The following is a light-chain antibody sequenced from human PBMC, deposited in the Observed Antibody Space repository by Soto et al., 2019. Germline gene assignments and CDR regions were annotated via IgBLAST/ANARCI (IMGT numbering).Light chain of an antibody. J-gene: IGLJ1*01. Sequence: QSALTQPASVSGSPGQSINMSCTGTRSDVGSYDFVSWYQQHPGKAPKLLIYEVSNRPSGVSARFSGSKSDNTASLTISGLQAADEADYFCSSYSSSTVRYVFVSGTKLTVL. CDR2: EVS. CDR3: SSYSSSTVRYV. CDR1: RSDVGSYDF. V-gene: IGLV2-14*01.